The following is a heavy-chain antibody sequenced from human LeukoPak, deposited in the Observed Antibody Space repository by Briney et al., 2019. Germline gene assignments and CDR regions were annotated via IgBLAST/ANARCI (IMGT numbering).Heavy chain of an antibody. J-gene: IGHJ3*02. V-gene: IGHV5-51*01. CDR2: IYPGDSDT. CDR3: ARSKLSYDFWSGRHDAFDI. Sequence: GESLKISCKGSGYSFTSYWIGWVRQMPGKGLEWMGIIYPGDSDTRYSPSFQGQVPISADKSISTAYLQWSSLKASDTAMYYCARSKLSYDFWSGRHDAFDIWGQGTMVTVSS. CDR1: GYSFTSYW. D-gene: IGHD3-3*01.